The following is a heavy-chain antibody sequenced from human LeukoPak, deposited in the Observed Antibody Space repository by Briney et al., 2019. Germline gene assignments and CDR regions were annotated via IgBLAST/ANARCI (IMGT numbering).Heavy chain of an antibody. CDR1: GFTFSTSW. V-gene: IGHV3-7*01. J-gene: IGHJ5*02. CDR3: VKVWGP. CDR2: IKYDGSEI. Sequence: GESLRLPCAGSGFTFSTSWMFWARQAPGKGLEWVAHIKYDGSEIFYVDSVRGRFTISRDNAKNSLYLYMNSLRADDAAIYYCVKVWGPWGQGTLVTVSS. D-gene: IGHD7-27*01.